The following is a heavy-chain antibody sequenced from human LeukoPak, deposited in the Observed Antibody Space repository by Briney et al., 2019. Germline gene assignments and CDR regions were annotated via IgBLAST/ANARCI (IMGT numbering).Heavy chain of an antibody. J-gene: IGHJ4*02. V-gene: IGHV3-23*01. CDR3: AKLGWVATPSSLNY. CDR1: GFTFSSYA. CDR2: ISGSGGNT. Sequence: GGSLRLSCAASGFTFSSYAMSWVRQAPGKGLEWVSAISGSGGNTHYADSVKGRFTISRDNSKNTLYLQMSSLRAEDTAVYYCAKLGWVATPSSLNYWGQGTLVTVSS. D-gene: IGHD5-12*01.